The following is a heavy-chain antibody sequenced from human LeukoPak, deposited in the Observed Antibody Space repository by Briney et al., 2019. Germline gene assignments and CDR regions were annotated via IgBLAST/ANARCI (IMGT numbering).Heavy chain of an antibody. J-gene: IGHJ4*02. CDR1: GYTFTSYG. D-gene: IGHD3-16*02. V-gene: IGHV1-18*01. CDR3: ARGSPYDYVWGSYRYTGGPHYYFDY. CDR2: ISAYNGNT. Sequence: ASVKVSCKASGYTFTSYGISWVRQAPGQGLEWMGWISAYNGNTNYAQKLQGRVTMTTDTSTSTAYMELRSLRSDDTAVYYCARGSPYDYVWGSYRYTGGPHYYFDYWGQGTLVTVSS.